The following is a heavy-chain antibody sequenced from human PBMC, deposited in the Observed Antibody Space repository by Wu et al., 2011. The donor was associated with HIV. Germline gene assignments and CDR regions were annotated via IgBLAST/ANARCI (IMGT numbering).Heavy chain of an antibody. CDR2: ISAYNGNT. CDR3: ARKEPNYYGSGSYPGAFDI. D-gene: IGHD3-10*01. V-gene: IGHV1-18*01. Sequence: SYGISWVRQAPGQGLEWMGWISAYNGNTNYAQKLQGRVTMTTDTSTSTAYMELRSLRSDDTAVYYCARKEPNYYGSGSYPGAFDIWAKGQWSPSLQ. CDR1: SYG. J-gene: IGHJ3*02.